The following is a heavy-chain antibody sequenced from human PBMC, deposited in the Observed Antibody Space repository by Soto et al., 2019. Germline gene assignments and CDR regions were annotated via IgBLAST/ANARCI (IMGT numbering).Heavy chain of an antibody. D-gene: IGHD3-10*01. CDR3: ARAMVRGVTSPLFDY. V-gene: IGHV4-31*03. CDR1: GGSISSGGYY. Sequence: KPSETLSLTCTVSGGSISSGGYYWSWIRQHPGKGLEWIGYIYYSGSTYYNPSLKSRVTISVDTSKNQFSLKLSSVTAADTAVYYCARAMVRGVTSPLFDYWGQGTLVTVSS. CDR2: IYYSGST. J-gene: IGHJ4*02.